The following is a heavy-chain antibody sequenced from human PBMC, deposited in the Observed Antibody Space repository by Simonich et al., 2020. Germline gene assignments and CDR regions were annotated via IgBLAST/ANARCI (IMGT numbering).Heavy chain of an antibody. CDR1: GYSISSGYY. V-gene: IGHV4-38-2*01. CDR3: ARVGYSNYYYYGMDV. CDR2: IYHSGRT. J-gene: IGHJ6*02. D-gene: IGHD6-13*01. Sequence: QVQLQESGPGLVKPSETLSLTCAVSGYSISSGYYWGWIRQPPGKGLGWIGCIYHSGRTADHPPLKSRVTISVDTAKNQFSLKLSSVTAADTAVYYCARVGYSNYYYYGMDVWGQGTTVTVSS.